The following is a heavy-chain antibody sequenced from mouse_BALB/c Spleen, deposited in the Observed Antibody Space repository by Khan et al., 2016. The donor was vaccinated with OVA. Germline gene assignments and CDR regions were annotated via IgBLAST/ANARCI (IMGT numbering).Heavy chain of an antibody. CDR3: TRIYRSDFDY. V-gene: IGHV1-20*02. CDR1: GYSFTGYF. D-gene: IGHD2-1*01. CDR2: INPNIGET. Sequence: EVQLQQSGPELVRPGASVKISCKASGYSFTGYFMNWVMQSHGKSLEWIGRINPNIGETFSNQRFKDKAKLTVEESSSTAHMQLRSLESEDSAVDYCTRIYRSDFDYWGQGTTLTVSS. J-gene: IGHJ2*01.